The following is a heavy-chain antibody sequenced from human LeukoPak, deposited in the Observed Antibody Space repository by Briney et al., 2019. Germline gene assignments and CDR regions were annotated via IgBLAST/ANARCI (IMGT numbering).Heavy chain of an antibody. CDR3: ARGLPYSDRGDN. V-gene: IGHV4-31*03. D-gene: IGHD6-13*01. CDR1: GGSISSGGYY. Sequence: PSQTLSLTCTVSGGSISSGGYYWSWIRQHPGKGLEWIGYIYYSGSTYYSPSLKSRVTISVDTSENQFSLTLSSVTAADTAVYYCARGLPYSDRGDNWGQGTLVTVSS. J-gene: IGHJ4*02. CDR2: IYYSGST.